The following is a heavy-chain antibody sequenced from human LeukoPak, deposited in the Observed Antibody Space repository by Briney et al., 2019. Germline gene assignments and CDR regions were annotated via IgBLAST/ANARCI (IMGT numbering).Heavy chain of an antibody. D-gene: IGHD5-24*01. Sequence: SETLSLTCTVSGGSISSSSYYWGWIRQPPGKGLEWIGYIYYSGSTNYNPSLKSRVTISVNTSKNQFSLKLSSVAAADTAVYYCARVRPGDGFDFDYWGQGTLVTVSS. V-gene: IGHV4-61*05. CDR3: ARVRPGDGFDFDY. CDR2: IYYSGST. CDR1: GGSISSSSYY. J-gene: IGHJ4*02.